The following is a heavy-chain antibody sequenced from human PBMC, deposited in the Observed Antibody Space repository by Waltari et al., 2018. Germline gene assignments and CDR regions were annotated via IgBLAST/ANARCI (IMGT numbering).Heavy chain of an antibody. CDR2: INPNRGGT. V-gene: IGHV1-2*02. J-gene: IGHJ4*02. CDR1: GYSFTGHY. D-gene: IGHD2-15*01. CDR3: AREVLLEFDY. Sequence: QVQLVQSGDEVRKPGASVKVSCKTSGYSFTGHYIHWVPQAPGQGLEWMDLINPNRGGTTYARKFQGRFIMTRDTSISPAYLELSSLRSDETAIYYCAREVLLEFDYWGQGSLVTVSS.